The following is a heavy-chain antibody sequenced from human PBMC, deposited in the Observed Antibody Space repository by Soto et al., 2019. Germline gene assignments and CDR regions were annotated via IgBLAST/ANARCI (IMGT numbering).Heavy chain of an antibody. Sequence: GGSLRLSCAASGFTFSSYSMNWVRQAPGKGLEWVSSISSSSSYIYYADSVKGRFTISRDNAKNSLYLQMNSLRAEDTAVYYCASVPYYYGSGRRPKYYYYYMDVWGKGTTVTVSS. CDR3: ASVPYYYGSGRRPKYYYYYMDV. J-gene: IGHJ6*03. CDR1: GFTFSSYS. V-gene: IGHV3-21*01. CDR2: ISSSSSYI. D-gene: IGHD3-10*01.